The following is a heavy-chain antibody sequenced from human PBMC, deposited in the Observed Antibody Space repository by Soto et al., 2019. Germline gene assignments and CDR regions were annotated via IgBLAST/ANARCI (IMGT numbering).Heavy chain of an antibody. V-gene: IGHV1-18*01. D-gene: IGHD2-2*01. CDR2: ISAYNGNT. CDR1: GYTFTSYG. CDR3: ARDLGYCISTSCPGWFDP. J-gene: IGHJ5*02. Sequence: QVQLVQSGAEVKKPGASVKVSCKASGYTFTSYGISWVRQAPGQGLEWMGWISAYNGNTNYAQKLQGRVTMTTGTSTSTAYMELRSLRSDDTAVYYCARDLGYCISTSCPGWFDPWGQGTLVTVSS.